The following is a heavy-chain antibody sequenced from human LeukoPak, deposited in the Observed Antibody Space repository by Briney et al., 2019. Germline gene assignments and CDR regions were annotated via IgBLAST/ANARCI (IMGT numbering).Heavy chain of an antibody. Sequence: GSLRPSCAASGFPFSSYSRNWVRQAPGKGLEGVSSISSSSSYIYYAASSKGRFTIPRENAKYSLYLQMNSLRAEVTAVYYCASVRYFDWLPMDVWGKGATVTISS. CDR2: ISSSSSYI. CDR1: GFPFSSYS. V-gene: IGHV3-21*01. D-gene: IGHD3-9*01. CDR3: ASVRYFDWLPMDV. J-gene: IGHJ6*01.